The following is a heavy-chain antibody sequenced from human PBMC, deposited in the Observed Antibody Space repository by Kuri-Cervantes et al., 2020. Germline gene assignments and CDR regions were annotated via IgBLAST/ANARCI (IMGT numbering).Heavy chain of an antibody. V-gene: IGHV3-21*04. CDR3: ARDPYYGSGSDHFFDY. CDR2: ISSSSSYI. D-gene: IGHD3-10*01. J-gene: IGHJ4*02. Sequence: GESLKISCAASGFTFSSYSMNWVRQAPGKGLEWVSSISSSSSYIYYADSVKGRFTISRDNAKNSLYLQMNSLRAEDTAVYCCARDPYYGSGSDHFFDYWGQGTLVTVSS. CDR1: GFTFSSYS.